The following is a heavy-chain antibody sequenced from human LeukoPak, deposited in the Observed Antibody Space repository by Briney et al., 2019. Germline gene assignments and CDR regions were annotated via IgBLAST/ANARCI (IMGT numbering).Heavy chain of an antibody. CDR3: VSSSVEGYFDY. CDR2: ISGSGGST. J-gene: IGHJ4*02. D-gene: IGHD2-2*01. V-gene: IGHV3-23*01. Sequence: PGGSLRLSCAASGFTFSSYAMSWVRQAPGKGLEWVSAISGSGGSTYYADSAKGRFTISRDNSKNTLYLQMNSLRAEDTAVYYCVSSSVEGYFDYWGQGTLVTVSS. CDR1: GFTFSSYA.